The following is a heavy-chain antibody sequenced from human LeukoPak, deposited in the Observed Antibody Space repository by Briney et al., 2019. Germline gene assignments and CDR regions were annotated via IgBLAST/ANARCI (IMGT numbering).Heavy chain of an antibody. J-gene: IGHJ6*03. V-gene: IGHV1-8*01. CDR2: MNPNSGNT. CDR3: AKTRSYYYYMDV. Sequence: ASVKVSCEASGYTFTSYDINWVRQATGQGLEWMGWMNPNSGNTGYAQKFQGRVTMTTDTFASTAYMELRSLRSDDTAVYYCAKTRSYYYYMDVWGKGTTVTVSS. CDR1: GYTFTSYD.